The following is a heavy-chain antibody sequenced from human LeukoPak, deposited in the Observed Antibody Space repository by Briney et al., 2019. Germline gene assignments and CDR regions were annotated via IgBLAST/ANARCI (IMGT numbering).Heavy chain of an antibody. V-gene: IGHV3-30*03. CDR2: ISYDGSNK. CDR1: GFTLSSYV. D-gene: IGHD2/OR15-2a*01. Sequence: PGGSLRLSCAASGFTLSSYVMHWVRQAPGKGLEWVAVISYDGSNKYYADSVKGRFTISRDNSKNTLYLQMNSLRVDDTAVYYCARDDYYFASENWGQGALVTVSS. CDR3: ARDDYYFASEN. J-gene: IGHJ4*02.